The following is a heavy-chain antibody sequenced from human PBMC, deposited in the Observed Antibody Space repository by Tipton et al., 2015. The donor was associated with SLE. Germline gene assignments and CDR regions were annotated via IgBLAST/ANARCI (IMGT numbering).Heavy chain of an antibody. Sequence: TLSLTCVVYGGSFSSYYWSWIRQPPGKGLEWIGQINHSGSTNYKPSLRSRVTISVDTSKNQFSLKLSSVTAADTALYYCARGTHYGTRFLEWLGDAFDVWGQGTMVTVSS. J-gene: IGHJ3*01. D-gene: IGHD3-3*01. CDR3: ARGTHYGTRFLEWLGDAFDV. CDR2: INHSGST. CDR1: GGSFSSYY. V-gene: IGHV4-34*01.